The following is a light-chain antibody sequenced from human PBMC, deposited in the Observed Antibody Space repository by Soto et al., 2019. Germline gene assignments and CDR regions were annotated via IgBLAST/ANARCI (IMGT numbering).Light chain of an antibody. CDR3: QQRYNWLMYT. CDR1: QSVSSY. CDR2: DAS. J-gene: IGKJ2*01. V-gene: IGKV3-11*01. Sequence: EIVLTQSPATLSLSPGERATLSCRASQSVSSYLAWYQQKPGQAPRLLIYDASNRATGIPARFSGSGSGTEFTLTISSLEPEDFAVYCCQQRYNWLMYTLGPGTKLEIK.